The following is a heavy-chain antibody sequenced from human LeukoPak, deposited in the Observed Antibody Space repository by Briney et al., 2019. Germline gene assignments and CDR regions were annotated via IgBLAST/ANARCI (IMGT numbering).Heavy chain of an antibody. D-gene: IGHD2-2*01. CDR3: ASDSGYCSSTSCPGLDY. J-gene: IGHJ4*02. CDR2: IWYDGSNK. CDR1: GFTFSSYG. V-gene: IGHV3-33*01. Sequence: GRSLRLSCAASGFTFSSYGMHWVRQAPGKGLEWVAVIWYDGSNKYYADSVKGRFTISRDNSKNTLYLQMNSLRAEDTAVYYCASDSGYCSSTSCPGLDYWGQGTLVTVSS.